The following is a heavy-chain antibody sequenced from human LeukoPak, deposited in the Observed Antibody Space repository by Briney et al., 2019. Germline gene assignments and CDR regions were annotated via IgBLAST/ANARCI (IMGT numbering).Heavy chain of an antibody. Sequence: SVKVSCKASGYTFTGYYMHWVRQAPGQGLEWMGRIIPILGIANYAQKSQGRVTITADKSTSTAYMELSSLRSEDTAVYYCARDRAQRWLQFDYWGQGTLVTVSS. D-gene: IGHD5-12*01. CDR1: GYTFTGYY. CDR3: ARDRAQRWLQFDY. J-gene: IGHJ4*02. CDR2: IIPILGIA. V-gene: IGHV1-69*04.